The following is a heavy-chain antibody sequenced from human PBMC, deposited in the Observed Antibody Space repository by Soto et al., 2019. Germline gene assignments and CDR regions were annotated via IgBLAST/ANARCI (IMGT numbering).Heavy chain of an antibody. CDR2: IDGSGGTT. V-gene: IGHV3-23*01. D-gene: IGHD3-10*01. CDR1: GFPFSSTD. J-gene: IGHJ5*01. Sequence: LRLSCAASGFPFSSTDMTWVRQAPGKGLDWVSTIDGSGGTTYYADSVKGRFTISRDNSINTVYLQMNSLRADDTALYYCAKNSGWFNSWGQGALVTVSS. CDR3: AKNSGWFNS.